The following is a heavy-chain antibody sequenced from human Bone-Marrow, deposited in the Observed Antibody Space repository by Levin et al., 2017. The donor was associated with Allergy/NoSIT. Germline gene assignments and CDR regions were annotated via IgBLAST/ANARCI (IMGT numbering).Heavy chain of an antibody. Sequence: GGSLRLSCAVSGFTFSDHHMSWIRQAPGKGLQWLSYISDDGGTTSSAASVKGRFTISRDNAKKSLYLHMSNLRVEDTAVYYCAREFRVSGWFFDLWGRGTLVTVSS. D-gene: IGHD3-10*01. CDR2: ISDDGGTT. CDR1: GFTFSDHH. V-gene: IGHV3-11*01. J-gene: IGHJ2*01. CDR3: AREFRVSGWFFDL.